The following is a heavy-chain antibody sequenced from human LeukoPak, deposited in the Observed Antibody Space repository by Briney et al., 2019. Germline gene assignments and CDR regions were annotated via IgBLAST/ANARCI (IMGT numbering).Heavy chain of an antibody. CDR3: ARGYYYDSSGYRS. J-gene: IGHJ5*02. CDR2: INTKTGAT. V-gene: IGHV1-2*02. CDR1: GYTFTYYY. Sequence: ASVKVSCKASGYTFTYYYVHWVRQAPGQGLEWMGWINTKTGATNYAQKFQGRVTMTRDTSISTAYMELGRLRSDDTAVYYCARGYYYDSSGYRSWGQGTLVTVSS. D-gene: IGHD3-22*01.